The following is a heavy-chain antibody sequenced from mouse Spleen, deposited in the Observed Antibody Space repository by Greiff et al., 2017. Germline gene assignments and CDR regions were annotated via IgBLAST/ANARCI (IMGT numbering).Heavy chain of an antibody. CDR3: ARSGDPPPFDY. D-gene: IGHD3-1*01. V-gene: IGHV1-7*01. Sequence: VKLMESGAELAKPGASVKMSCKASGYTFTSYWMHWVKQRPGQGLEWIGYINPSTGYTEYNQKFKDKATLTADKSSSTAYMQLSSLTSEDSAVYYCARSGDPPPFDYWGQGTTLTVSS. CDR2: INPSTGYT. CDR1: GYTFTSYW. J-gene: IGHJ2*01.